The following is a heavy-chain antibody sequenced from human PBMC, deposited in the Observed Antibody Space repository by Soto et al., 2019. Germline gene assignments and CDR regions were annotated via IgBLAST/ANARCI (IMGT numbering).Heavy chain of an antibody. J-gene: IGHJ5*02. V-gene: IGHV1-8*01. CDR2: MNPNRGNT. CDR1: GYTFTSYD. CDR3: ARKRYYGSGSYSDNWFDP. Sequence: QVQLVQSGAEVKKPGASVKVSCKASGYTFTSYDINWVRQATGQGLEWMGWMNPNRGNTGYAQKFQGRVTMTRNTSISTAYMELSSLRSEDTAVYYCARKRYYGSGSYSDNWFDPWGQGTLVTVSS. D-gene: IGHD3-10*01.